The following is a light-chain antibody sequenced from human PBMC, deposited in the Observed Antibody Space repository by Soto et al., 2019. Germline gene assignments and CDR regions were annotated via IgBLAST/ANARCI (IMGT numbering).Light chain of an antibody. CDR2: GAS. CDR3: QQYNNWPPWT. CDR1: QSVNSK. V-gene: IGKV3-15*01. Sequence: EGVMTRSPATLSLSLWERPTLSCRASQSVNSKLAWYQQKPGLAPRLLIYGASTRATGIPARFSGSGSGTEFTLTISSLQSEDFAVYYCQQYNNWPPWTFGQGTKVDIK. J-gene: IGKJ1*01.